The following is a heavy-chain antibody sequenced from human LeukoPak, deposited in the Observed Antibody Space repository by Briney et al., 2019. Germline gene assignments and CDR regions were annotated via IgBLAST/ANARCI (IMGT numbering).Heavy chain of an antibody. CDR3: AKELVPFTVAVDGVAFDI. CDR2: ISYDGSNK. CDR1: GFTFSSYG. Sequence: GGSLRLSCAASGFTFSSYGMHWVRQAPGKGLEWVAVISYDGSNKYYADSVKGRSTISRDNSKNTLYLQMNSLRAEDTAVYYCAKELVPFTVAVDGVAFDIWGQGTMVTVSS. J-gene: IGHJ3*02. D-gene: IGHD6-19*01. V-gene: IGHV3-30*18.